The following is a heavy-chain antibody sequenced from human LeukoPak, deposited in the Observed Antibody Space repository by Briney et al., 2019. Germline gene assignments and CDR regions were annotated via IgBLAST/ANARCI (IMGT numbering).Heavy chain of an antibody. J-gene: IGHJ4*02. CDR3: ARESGSKLWFGGKTPLLVY. D-gene: IGHD3-10*01. CDR1: GFTFSSYS. CDR2: ISSSSSYI. Sequence: GGSLRLSCAASGFTFSSYSMNWVRQAPGKGLEWVSSISSSSSYIYYADSVKGRFTISRDNAKNSLYLQMNSLRAEDTAVYYCARESGSKLWFGGKTPLLVYWGQGTLVTVSS. V-gene: IGHV3-21*01.